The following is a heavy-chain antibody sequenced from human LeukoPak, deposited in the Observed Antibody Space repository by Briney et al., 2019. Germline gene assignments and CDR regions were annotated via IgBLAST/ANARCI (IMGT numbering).Heavy chain of an antibody. CDR1: GYTFTSYY. CDR2: TNPSGDGT. Sequence: GASVKVSCKASGYTFTSYYMHWVRQAPGQGLEWMGITNPSGDGTRSAQKLQGRVTMTRDTSTSTVYMELSSLRSEDTAVYYCARDKGGSSMDYWGQGTLVTVSS. D-gene: IGHD6-6*01. J-gene: IGHJ4*02. V-gene: IGHV1-46*01. CDR3: ARDKGGSSMDY.